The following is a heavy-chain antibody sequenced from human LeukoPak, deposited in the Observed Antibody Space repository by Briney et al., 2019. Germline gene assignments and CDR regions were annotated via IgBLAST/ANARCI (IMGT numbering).Heavy chain of an antibody. CDR1: GFTFSSYA. CDR3: AKGVDYDSSGYYQSG. CDR2: ISYDGSNK. J-gene: IGHJ4*02. Sequence: GGSLRLSCAASGFTFSSYAMHWVRQAPGKGLEWVAVISYDGSNKYYADSVKGRFTISRDNSKNTLYLQMNSLRAEDTAVYYCAKGVDYDSSGYYQSGWGQGTLVTVSS. V-gene: IGHV3-30-3*01. D-gene: IGHD3-22*01.